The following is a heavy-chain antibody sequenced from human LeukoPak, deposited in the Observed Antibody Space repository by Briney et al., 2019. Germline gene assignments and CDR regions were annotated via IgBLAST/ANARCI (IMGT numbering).Heavy chain of an antibody. J-gene: IGHJ4*02. D-gene: IGHD3-9*01. V-gene: IGHV3-23*01. CDR2: ISGSGRRT. CDR1: GFTFSSYA. Sequence: GGSLRLSCAASGFTFSSYAMSWVRQAPGKGLEWVSAISGSGRRTYSADSVKGRFTISRDNSKNTLYLQMNSLRAEDTAVYYCAKALTGMRDYWGQGTLVTVSS. CDR3: AKALTGMRDY.